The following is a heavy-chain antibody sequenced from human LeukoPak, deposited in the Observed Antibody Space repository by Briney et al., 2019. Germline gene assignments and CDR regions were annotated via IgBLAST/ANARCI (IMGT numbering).Heavy chain of an antibody. CDR1: GFTFSSYA. Sequence: SGGSLRLSCTASGFTFSSYATSWVRQAPGKGLEWVSAISGSGGSTYYADSVKGRFTISRDNSKNTLYLQMNSLRAEDTAVYYCAKEAASGYSSSWYYFDYWGQGTLVTVSS. J-gene: IGHJ4*02. D-gene: IGHD6-13*01. CDR2: ISGSGGST. CDR3: AKEAASGYSSSWYYFDY. V-gene: IGHV3-23*01.